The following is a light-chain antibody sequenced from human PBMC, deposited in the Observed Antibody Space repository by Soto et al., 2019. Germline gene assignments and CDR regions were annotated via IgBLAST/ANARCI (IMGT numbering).Light chain of an antibody. J-gene: IGKJ1*01. V-gene: IGKV1-6*01. CDR2: SAS. CDR3: QQYNNWPLTWT. CDR1: QGIGND. Sequence: AIQVTQSPSSLSASVGDRVTITCRASQGIGNDLGWYQQKPGKAPKLLIYSASSLQSGVPPRFGASGSGTSFTLTISSLQPEDSATYYCQQYNNWPLTWTFGQGTKVDIK.